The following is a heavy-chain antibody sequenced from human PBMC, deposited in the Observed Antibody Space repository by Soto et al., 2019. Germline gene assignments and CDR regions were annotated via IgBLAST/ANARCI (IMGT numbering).Heavy chain of an antibody. CDR2: INYSGST. CDR1: GGSISSYY. J-gene: IGHJ3*02. CDR3: ARDPGYGDFMRFAFDI. V-gene: IGHV4-59*01. D-gene: IGHD4-17*01. Sequence: QVQLQESGPGLVKPSETLSLTCTVSGGSISSYYWSWIRQPPGKGLEWIGYINYSGSTNYNPSLQSRVTISVDTSKNQFSLKLSSVTAADTAVYYCARDPGYGDFMRFAFDIWGQGTMVTVSS.